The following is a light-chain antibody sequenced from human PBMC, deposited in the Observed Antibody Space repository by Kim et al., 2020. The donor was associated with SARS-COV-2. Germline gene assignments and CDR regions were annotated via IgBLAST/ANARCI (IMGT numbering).Light chain of an antibody. V-gene: IGKV3-20*01. CDR2: GAS. CDR1: QRISSTY. Sequence: EIELTQSPGTLSLSPGERATLSCRASQRISSTYLAWYQHKPDQAPRLLIHGASSRATGIPDRFSGSWSGTDFTLTISRLEPEDFAVYYCQQYDRSPNTFGQGTKLEI. J-gene: IGKJ2*01. CDR3: QQYDRSPNT.